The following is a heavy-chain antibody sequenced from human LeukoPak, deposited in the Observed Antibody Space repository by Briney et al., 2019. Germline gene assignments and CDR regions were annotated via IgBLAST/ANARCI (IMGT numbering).Heavy chain of an antibody. Sequence: GGSLRLSCAAPGFTFSSFSMAWVRQAPGKGLEWVANIKQDEREKFSVDSVRGRFTISRDNAKDSLYLQMTSLRSEDTAVYYCAKTIPFCSSTTCYTRFSYYGLDVWGQGTTVTVSS. J-gene: IGHJ6*02. CDR1: GFTFSSFS. V-gene: IGHV3-7*01. D-gene: IGHD2-2*02. CDR2: IKQDEREK. CDR3: AKTIPFCSSTTCYTRFSYYGLDV.